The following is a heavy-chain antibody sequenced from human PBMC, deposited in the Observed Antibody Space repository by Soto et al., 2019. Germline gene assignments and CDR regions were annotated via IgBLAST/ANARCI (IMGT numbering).Heavy chain of an antibody. J-gene: IGHJ5*02. V-gene: IGHV3-48*02. CDR2: ISSSSSTI. CDR1: GFTFGGYA. CDR3: ASLDYYYDSSGYHSP. Sequence: GGSLRLSCTASGFTFGGYAMNWFRQAPGKGLEWVSYISSSSSTIYYADSVKGRFTISRDNAKNSLYLQMNSLRDEDTAVYYCASLDYYYDSSGYHSPWGQGAPVTVSS. D-gene: IGHD3-22*01.